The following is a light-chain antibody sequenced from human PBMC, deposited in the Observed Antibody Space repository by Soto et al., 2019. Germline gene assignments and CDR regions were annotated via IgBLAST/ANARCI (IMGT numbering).Light chain of an antibody. CDR3: SSYTSSSTLRV. Sequence: QSALTQPASVSGSPGQSITISCTGTSDVGGYNYVSWYQQHPGKAPKLMIYDVSNRPSGVSNRFSGSKSGNTASLTISGLQAEDEADYYCSSYTSSSTLRVFGGGTKLTVL. CDR2: DVS. CDR1: SDVGGYNY. V-gene: IGLV2-14*01. J-gene: IGLJ2*01.